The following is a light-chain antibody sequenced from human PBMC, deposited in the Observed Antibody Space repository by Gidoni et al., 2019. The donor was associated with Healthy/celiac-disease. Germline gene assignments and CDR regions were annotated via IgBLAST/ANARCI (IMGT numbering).Light chain of an antibody. Sequence: EIVMTQSPATLSVSTGERATLSCRASQSVSSNFAWYQQNPGQAPRPLIYGSATRATCSPARFSGSGSGREFTLTISSLQSEDFAVYYCQQYNNWPRRTFGQGTKLEIK. J-gene: IGKJ2*01. CDR3: QQYNNWPRRT. CDR1: QSVSSN. V-gene: IGKV3-15*01. CDR2: GSA.